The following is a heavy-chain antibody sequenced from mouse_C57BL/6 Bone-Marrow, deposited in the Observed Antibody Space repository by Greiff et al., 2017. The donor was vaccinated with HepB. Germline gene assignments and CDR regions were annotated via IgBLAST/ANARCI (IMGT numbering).Heavy chain of an antibody. V-gene: IGHV5-17*01. J-gene: IGHJ4*01. CDR2: ISSGSSTI. D-gene: IGHD2-3*01. Sequence: EVQRVESGGGLVKPGGSLKLSCAASGFTFSDYGMHWVRQAPEKGLEWVAYISSGSSTIYYAETVKGRFPITRDNTKNTLFLQMTSLESEGTDLYYCAMKEGYYRGYFAMDFWGQGTSVTVSS. CDR3: AMKEGYYRGYFAMDF. CDR1: GFTFSDYG.